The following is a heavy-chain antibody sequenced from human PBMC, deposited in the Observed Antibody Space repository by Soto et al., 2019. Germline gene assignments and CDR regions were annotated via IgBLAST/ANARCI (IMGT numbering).Heavy chain of an antibody. CDR1: GDSVTSHY. CDR2: MHYTGFS. CDR3: ALSYGTAWYTY. D-gene: IGHD6-13*01. J-gene: IGHJ4*02. Sequence: SETLSLTCSFSGDSVTSHYLTWIRQSPEKGLEWIGYMHYTGFSHYNPSPKSRLTISVDRSKTQFPLQLTFVPFEDPAVYYGALSYGTAWYTYWGQGTPVTVSS. V-gene: IGHV4-59*02.